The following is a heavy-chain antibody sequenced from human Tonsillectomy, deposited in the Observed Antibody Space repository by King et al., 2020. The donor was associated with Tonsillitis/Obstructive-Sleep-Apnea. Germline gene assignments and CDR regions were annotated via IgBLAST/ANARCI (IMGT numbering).Heavy chain of an antibody. CDR2: IKQDGSAK. Sequence: VQLVESGGGLVQPGGSLRLSCAASGFTFSSHWMSWVRQAPGKGLEWVANIKQDGSAKYYVDSMKGRFAISRDNAKKPLYLQMNSLRAEDTAVYYCARGLHMMITFGGGTVSNTDPSSPDYWGQGTLVTVSS. CDR1: GFTFSSHW. D-gene: IGHD3-16*02. V-gene: IGHV3-7*01. J-gene: IGHJ4*02. CDR3: ARGLHMMITFGGGTVSNTDPSSPDY.